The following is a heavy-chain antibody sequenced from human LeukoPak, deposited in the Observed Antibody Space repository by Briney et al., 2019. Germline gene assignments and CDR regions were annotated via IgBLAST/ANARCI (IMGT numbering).Heavy chain of an antibody. D-gene: IGHD3-22*01. J-gene: IGHJ3*01. CDR2: MTSSRYI. CDR3: TRDQFFDYDNDDAFDV. Sequence: GGSLRLSCAASGFSLKTYNMNWVRQAPGKGLDWVSSMTSSRYIYYADSVKGRFTISRDDANNLVFLQMHSLRAEDTAIYYCTRDQFFDYDNDDAFDVWGQGTKVIVSS. CDR1: GFSLKTYN. V-gene: IGHV3-21*04.